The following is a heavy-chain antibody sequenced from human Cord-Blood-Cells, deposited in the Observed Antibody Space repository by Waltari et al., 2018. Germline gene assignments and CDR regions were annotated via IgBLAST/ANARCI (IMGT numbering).Heavy chain of an antibody. CDR3: ASPGTTGDVNDAFDI. CDR2: INHSGST. J-gene: IGHJ3*02. CDR1: GGSFRGYY. D-gene: IGHD7-27*01. V-gene: IGHV4-34*01. Sequence: QVQLQQWGAGLLKPSETLSLTCAVYGGSFRGYYWSWIRQPPGKGLEWIGEINHSGSTNYNPSLKSRVTISVDTSKNQFSLKLSSVTAADTAVYYCASPGTTGDVNDAFDIWGQGTMVTVSS.